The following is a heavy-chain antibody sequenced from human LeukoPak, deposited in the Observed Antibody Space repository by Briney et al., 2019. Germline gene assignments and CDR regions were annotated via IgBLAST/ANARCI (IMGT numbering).Heavy chain of an antibody. D-gene: IGHD3-16*01. CDR3: ARGGYYYLDV. V-gene: IGHV4-61*02. Sequence: SETLSLTCTVSGGSISSGNYYWTWIRQPAGKGLEWIGRIYTSGSTNYNPSLKSRLTISVDTSKNQFSLKLSSVTAADTAVYYCARGGYYYLDVWGKGTTVTVS. J-gene: IGHJ6*03. CDR1: GGSISSGNYY. CDR2: IYTSGST.